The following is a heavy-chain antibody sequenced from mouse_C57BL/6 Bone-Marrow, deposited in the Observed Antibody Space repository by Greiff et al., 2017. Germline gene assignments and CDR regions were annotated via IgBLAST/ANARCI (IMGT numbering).Heavy chain of an antibody. CDR3: ARFDTTVVEVDY. CDR1: GYTFTSYW. Sequence: VQLQQPGAELVRPGSSVKLSCKASGYTFTSYWMDWVKQRPGQGLEWIGNIYPSDSETHYNQKFKDKATLTVDKSSSTAYMQLSSLTSEDSAVYYCARFDTTVVEVDYWGQGTTLTVSS. CDR2: IYPSDSET. V-gene: IGHV1-61*01. J-gene: IGHJ2*01. D-gene: IGHD1-1*01.